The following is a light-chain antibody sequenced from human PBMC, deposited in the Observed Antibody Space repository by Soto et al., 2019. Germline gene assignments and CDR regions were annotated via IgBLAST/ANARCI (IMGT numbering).Light chain of an antibody. J-gene: IGLJ1*01. Sequence: VLTQSPSASGSPGQSVTISRTGTSSDIGGYNSVSWYQQHPGKAPKLMIYEVSKRPSGVPDRFSGSKSGNTASLTVSGLQAEDEADYYCSSYAGSNNLVFGTGTKVTVL. CDR2: EVS. CDR3: SSYAGSNNLV. V-gene: IGLV2-8*01. CDR1: SSDIGGYNS.